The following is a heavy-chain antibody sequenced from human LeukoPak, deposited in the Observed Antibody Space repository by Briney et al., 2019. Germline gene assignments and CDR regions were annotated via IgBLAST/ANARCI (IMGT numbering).Heavy chain of an antibody. CDR1: GFTFSSYG. J-gene: IGHJ5*02. Sequence: GSLRLSCAASGFTFSSYGMHWVRQAPGKGLEWVAVISYDGSNKYYADSVKGRFTISRDNSKNTLYLQMNSLRAEDTAVYYCAKVRGSYLNWFDPWGQGTLVTVSS. V-gene: IGHV3-30*18. D-gene: IGHD1-26*01. CDR3: AKVRGSYLNWFDP. CDR2: ISYDGSNK.